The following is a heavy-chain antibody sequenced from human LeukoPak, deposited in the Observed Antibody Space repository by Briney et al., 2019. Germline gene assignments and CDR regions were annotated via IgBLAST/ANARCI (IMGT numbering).Heavy chain of an antibody. CDR1: GFTFSSYA. Sequence: GGSLRLSCAASGFTFSSYAMSWVRQAPGKGLEWVSAISGSGGSTYYADSVKGRFTISRDNSKNTLYLQMNSLRAEDTAVYYCAKDPYYGSKSDGMDVWGKGTTVTVSS. V-gene: IGHV3-23*01. CDR3: AKDPYYGSKSDGMDV. D-gene: IGHD3-10*01. J-gene: IGHJ6*04. CDR2: ISGSGGST.